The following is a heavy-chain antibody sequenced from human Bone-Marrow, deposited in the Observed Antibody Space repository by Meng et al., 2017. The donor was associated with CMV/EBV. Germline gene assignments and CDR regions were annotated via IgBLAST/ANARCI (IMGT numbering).Heavy chain of an antibody. CDR3: AKDRYRSQLPPYYGMDV. CDR2: ISGSDSST. V-gene: IGHV3-23*01. Sequence: GESLKISCAASGFTFSTYAMSWVRQAPGKGLEWVSAISGSDSSTNYADSVKGRLTISRDNSKNTLYLQMNSLRAEDTAVYYCAKDRYRSQLPPYYGMDVWGQGTTVTVSS. CDR1: GFTFSTYA. J-gene: IGHJ6*02. D-gene: IGHD2-2*01.